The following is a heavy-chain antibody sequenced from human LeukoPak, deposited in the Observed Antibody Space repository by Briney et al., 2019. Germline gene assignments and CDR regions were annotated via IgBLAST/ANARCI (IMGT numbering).Heavy chain of an antibody. CDR3: ASRGGSSGWYGDYYYGMDV. J-gene: IGHJ6*04. Sequence: GGSLRLSCAASGFTFSDYYMSWIRQAPGKGLEWVSYISSSSSYTNYADSVKGRFTISGDNAKNSLYLQMNSLRAEDTAVYYCASRGGSSGWYGDYYYGMDVWGKGTTVTVSS. V-gene: IGHV3-11*06. CDR2: ISSSSSYT. D-gene: IGHD6-19*01. CDR1: GFTFSDYY.